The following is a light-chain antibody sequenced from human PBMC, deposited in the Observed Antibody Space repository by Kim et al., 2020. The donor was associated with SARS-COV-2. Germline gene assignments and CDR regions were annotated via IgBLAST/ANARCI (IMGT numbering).Light chain of an antibody. V-gene: IGKV3-20*01. CDR1: QTVSSSY. CDR3: QQYGSSPMYT. CDR2: GAS. Sequence: EIVLTQSPGALSLSPGERATLSCRASQTVSSSYLAWYQQKSGQAPRLLIYGASSRATGIPDRFSGSGSGTDFTLTISRLEPEDFAVYYCQQYGSSPMYTFGQGTKLGI. J-gene: IGKJ2*01.